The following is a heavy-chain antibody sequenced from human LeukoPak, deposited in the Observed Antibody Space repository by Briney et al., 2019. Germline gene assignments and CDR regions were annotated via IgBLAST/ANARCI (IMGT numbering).Heavy chain of an antibody. CDR1: GFTLSSYW. V-gene: IGHV3-7*01. Sequence: GGSLRLSCAASGFTLSSYWMSWVRQAPGKGLEWVANIEEDGSEKYCVDSVKGRFTISRDNAKNSLYLQMKTLRVEDTAVYYCARGLRGFDYWGQGTLVTVSS. CDR2: IEEDGSEK. J-gene: IGHJ4*02. CDR3: ARGLRGFDY.